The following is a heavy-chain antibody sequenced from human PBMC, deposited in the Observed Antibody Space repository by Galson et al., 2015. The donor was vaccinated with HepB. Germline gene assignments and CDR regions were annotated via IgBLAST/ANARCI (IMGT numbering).Heavy chain of an antibody. CDR2: IWYDGSNK. D-gene: IGHD1-26*01. CDR3: ARDAERRWELQGGYYFDY. Sequence: SLRLSCAASGFTFSSYGMHWVRQAPGKGLEWVAVIWYDGSNKYYADSVKGRFTISRDNSKNTLYLQMNSLRAEDTAVYYCARDAERRWELQGGYYFDYWGQGTLVTVSS. CDR1: GFTFSSYG. J-gene: IGHJ4*02. V-gene: IGHV3-33*01.